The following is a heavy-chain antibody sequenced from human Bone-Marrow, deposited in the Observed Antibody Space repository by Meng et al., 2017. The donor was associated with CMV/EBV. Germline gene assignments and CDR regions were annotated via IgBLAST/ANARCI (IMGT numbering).Heavy chain of an antibody. J-gene: IGHJ6*02. D-gene: IGHD2-15*01. CDR1: GFTFSGSA. Sequence: GGSLRLSCAASGFTFSGSAMHWVRQASGKGLEWVGRIRSKANSYATAYAASVKGRFTISRDDSKNTAYLQMNSLKTEDTAVYYCTRSGMGHHMDVWGQGTTVTVSS. V-gene: IGHV3-73*01. CDR3: TRSGMGHHMDV. CDR2: IRSKANSYAT.